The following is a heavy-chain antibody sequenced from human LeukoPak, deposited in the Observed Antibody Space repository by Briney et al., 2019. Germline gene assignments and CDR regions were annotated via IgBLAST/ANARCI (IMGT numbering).Heavy chain of an antibody. CDR3: ARNFKEYCGGDCYPPTAGMDV. D-gene: IGHD2-21*02. CDR1: GFTFSSYA. V-gene: IGHV3-30-3*01. CDR2: ISYDGTNK. Sequence: GRSLRLSCAASGFTFSSYAMHWVRQAPGKGLEWVAVISYDGTNKYYTDSVKGRFTISRDIPKNTLYLQVSSLRAEDTALYYCARNFKEYCGGDCYPPTAGMDVWGQGTTVTVSS. J-gene: IGHJ6*02.